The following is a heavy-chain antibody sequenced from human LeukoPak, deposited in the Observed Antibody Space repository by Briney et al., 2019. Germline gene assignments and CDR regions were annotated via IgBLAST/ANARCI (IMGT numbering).Heavy chain of an antibody. V-gene: IGHV3-30-3*01. D-gene: IGHD2-2*01. CDR1: GFTFSSYA. J-gene: IGHJ6*02. CDR2: ISYDGSNK. CDR3: ARATEDIVVVPANRGYYYYGMDV. Sequence: GGSLSLSCAASGFTFSSYAMHWVRQAPRKGLEWVAVISYDGSNKYYADSVKGRFTISRDNSKNTLYLQMNSLRAEDTAVYYCARATEDIVVVPANRGYYYYGMDVWGQGTTVTVSS.